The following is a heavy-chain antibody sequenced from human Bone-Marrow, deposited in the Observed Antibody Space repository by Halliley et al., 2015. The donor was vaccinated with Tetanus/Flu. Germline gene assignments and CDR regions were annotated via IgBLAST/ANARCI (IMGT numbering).Heavy chain of an antibody. CDR3: AKGRGLRKGYFDS. CDR2: ITGSGGTT. V-gene: IGHV3-23*01. Sequence: GGVSAITGSGGTTDYADSVKGRFTISRDNSKSMLYLQMNSLRAEDTAIYYCAKGRGLRKGYFDSWGQGILVTVSS. D-gene: IGHD3-10*01. J-gene: IGHJ4*02.